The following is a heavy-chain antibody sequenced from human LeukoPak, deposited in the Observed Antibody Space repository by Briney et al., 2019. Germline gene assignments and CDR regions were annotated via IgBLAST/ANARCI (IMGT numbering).Heavy chain of an antibody. CDR3: ARAFPYFDY. J-gene: IGHJ4*02. CDR2: ISSSSGAI. CDR1: GVTFSSYS. Sequence: GGSFRLSCVASGVTFSSYSMNWVRQAPGKGLEWVSYISSSSGAIYYADSVKGRFTISRDNAKNSLYLQMNSLRDEDTALYFCARAFPYFDYWGQGTLVTVSS. V-gene: IGHV3-48*02.